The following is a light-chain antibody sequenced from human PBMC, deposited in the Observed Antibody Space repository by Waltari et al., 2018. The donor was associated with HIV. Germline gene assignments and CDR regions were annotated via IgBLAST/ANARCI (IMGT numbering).Light chain of an antibody. J-gene: IGLJ2*01. CDR3: SSYAPTNKFYVL. CDR2: EVT. Sequence: QSALTQPPSASGSPGQSVTMSCTGTSSDIGGYNYVSWYQQHPGKAPKLIMTEVTNRPSGGPGRFSGAKTCNPASPTVSGLQAEGEAHYYCSSYAPTNKFYVLFGGGTTLTVL. V-gene: IGLV2-8*01. CDR1: SSDIGGYNY.